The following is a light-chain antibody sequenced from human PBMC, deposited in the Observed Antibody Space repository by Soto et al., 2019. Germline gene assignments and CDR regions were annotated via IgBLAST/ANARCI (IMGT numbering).Light chain of an antibody. V-gene: IGLV1-44*01. CDR2: SNN. CDR1: SSNIGSNT. CDR3: AAWDDSLNGYVV. J-gene: IGLJ2*01. Sequence: QSVLTQPPSASGTPGQRVTISCSGSSSNIGSNTVNWYQQLPGTAPKLLIYSNNQRPSGVPDRFSGSKSGTSASLAISGLXSEDEADYYCAAWDDSLNGYVVFGGGTQLTVL.